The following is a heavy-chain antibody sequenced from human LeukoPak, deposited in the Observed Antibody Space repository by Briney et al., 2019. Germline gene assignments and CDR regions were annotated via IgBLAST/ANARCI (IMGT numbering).Heavy chain of an antibody. D-gene: IGHD3-10*01. V-gene: IGHV1-2*02. CDR3: ARSRRVGNGEYPDY. CDR1: GYTFTGYY. J-gene: IGHJ4*02. CDR2: INPNTGDT. Sequence: ASVKVPCKASGYTFTGYYMHWVRKTPGQGLEWMGWINPNTGDTNYRRKFQGRVTMTRHTSINTAYMELRSLRSDDTAVYYCARSRRVGNGEYPDYWGQGTLVTVSS.